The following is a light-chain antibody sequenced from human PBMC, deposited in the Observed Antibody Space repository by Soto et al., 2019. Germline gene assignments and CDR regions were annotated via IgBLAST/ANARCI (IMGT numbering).Light chain of an antibody. V-gene: IGKV3-15*01. CDR1: QSVSRN. CDR2: GAS. J-gene: IGKJ1*01. Sequence: ERVVMQSPATLSVSPGERSTLSCMAIQSVSRNLAWYEQKTGKAPRLLIYGASTRATGIPARFSGSGSGTEFTLTISSLPSEDFAVYYCQQYNNWPPTFGQGTKVDIK. CDR3: QQYNNWPPT.